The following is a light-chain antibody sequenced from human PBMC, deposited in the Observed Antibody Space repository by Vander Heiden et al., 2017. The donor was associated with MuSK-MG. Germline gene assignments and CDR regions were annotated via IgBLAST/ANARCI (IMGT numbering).Light chain of an antibody. J-gene: IGLJ2*01. CDR2: DVS. CDR1: SSDVGGYNY. V-gene: IGLV2-14*03. CDR3: SSYTSSSHVV. Sequence: QSALTHPASVSGSPGPSTTISCTRTSSDVGGYNYVSWYQQHPGKAPKLMIYDVSNRPSGVSNRFSGSKSGNTASLTISGLQAEDEADYYCSSYTSSSHVVFGGGTKLTVL.